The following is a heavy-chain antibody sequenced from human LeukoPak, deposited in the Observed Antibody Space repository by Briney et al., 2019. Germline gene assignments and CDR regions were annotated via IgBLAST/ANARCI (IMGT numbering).Heavy chain of an antibody. Sequence: SETLSLTCTVSGGSISSSSYYWGWIRQPPGKGLEWIGSIYYSGSTYYNPSLKSRVTISVDTSKNQFSLKLSSVTAADTAVYYCARHGDSSSWYGGFDYWGQGTLVTVSS. CDR3: ARHGDSSSWYGGFDY. CDR2: IYYSGST. D-gene: IGHD6-13*01. CDR1: GGSISSSSYY. J-gene: IGHJ4*02. V-gene: IGHV4-39*01.